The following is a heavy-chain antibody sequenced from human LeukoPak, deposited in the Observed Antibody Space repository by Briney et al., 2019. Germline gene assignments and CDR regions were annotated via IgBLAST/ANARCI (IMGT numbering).Heavy chain of an antibody. J-gene: IGHJ4*02. CDR1: GFTFDDYA. CDR3: TRHRGEGSGGLYYFNY. D-gene: IGHD3-10*01. Sequence: GGSLRLSCAASGFTFDDYAMHWVRQAPGKGLEWVSGISWNSGSIGYADSVKGRFTISRDNAKNSLYLQMNSLKTEDTAVYYCTRHRGEGSGGLYYFNYWGQGTLVTVSS. V-gene: IGHV3-9*01. CDR2: ISWNSGSI.